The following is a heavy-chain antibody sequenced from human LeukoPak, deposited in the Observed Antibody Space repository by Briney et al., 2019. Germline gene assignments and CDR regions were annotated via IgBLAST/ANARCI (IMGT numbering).Heavy chain of an antibody. J-gene: IGHJ4*02. Sequence: PSETLSLTCTVSGYSISSGYYWGWIRQPPGKGLEWIGSIYHSGSTYYNPSLKSRVTISVDTSKNQFSLKLSSVTAADTAVYYCARDKAGAMDFDYWGQGTLVTVSS. V-gene: IGHV4-38-2*02. CDR3: ARDKAGAMDFDY. D-gene: IGHD1-26*01. CDR2: IYHSGST. CDR1: GYSISSGYY.